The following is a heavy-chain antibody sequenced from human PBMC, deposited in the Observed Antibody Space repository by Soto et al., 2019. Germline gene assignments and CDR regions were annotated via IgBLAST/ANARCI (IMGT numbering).Heavy chain of an antibody. Sequence: ASVQVSCNASGYTFTSYAMHWVRQALGQRLEWMVWINARNGNTKYSQKFQDRDTITRVTSATTASMELSSLRSAATAAYYCARVYDFWNSCPPYWGQGTLVTVSS. D-gene: IGHD3-3*01. CDR3: ARVYDFWNSCPPY. CDR2: INARNGNT. V-gene: IGHV1-3*01. J-gene: IGHJ4*02. CDR1: GYTFTSYA.